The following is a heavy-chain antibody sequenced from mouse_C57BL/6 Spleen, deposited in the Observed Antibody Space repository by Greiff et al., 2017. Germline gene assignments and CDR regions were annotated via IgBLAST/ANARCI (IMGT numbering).Heavy chain of an antibody. V-gene: IGHV1-61*01. D-gene: IGHD1-1*01. CDR2: IYPSDSET. CDR1: GYTFTSYW. J-gene: IGHJ2*01. Sequence: QVQLKQPGAELVRPGSSVKLSCKASGYTFTSYWMDWVKQRPGQGLEWIGNIYPSDSETHYNQKFKDKATLTVDKSSSTAYMQLSSLTSEDSAVYYCAREILRYRLDYWGQGTTLTVSS. CDR3: AREILRYRLDY.